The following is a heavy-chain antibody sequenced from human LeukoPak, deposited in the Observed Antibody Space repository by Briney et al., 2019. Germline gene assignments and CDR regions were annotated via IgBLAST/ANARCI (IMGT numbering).Heavy chain of an antibody. Sequence: SETLSLTCAVYGGSFSGYYWSWIRQPPGKGLEWIGQINHSGSTNYSPSLKSRVTISVDTSKNQFSLKLSSVTAADTAVYYCARETYGGNSGFDYWGQGTLVTVSS. D-gene: IGHD4-23*01. J-gene: IGHJ4*02. CDR3: ARETYGGNSGFDY. V-gene: IGHV4-34*01. CDR2: INHSGST. CDR1: GGSFSGYY.